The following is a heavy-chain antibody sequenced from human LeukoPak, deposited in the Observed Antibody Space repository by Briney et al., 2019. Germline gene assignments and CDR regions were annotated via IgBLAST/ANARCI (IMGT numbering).Heavy chain of an antibody. D-gene: IGHD2-15*01. CDR2: ISAYNGNT. J-gene: IGHJ4*02. CDR3: ARDLREYCSGGSYPYYFDY. V-gene: IGHV1-18*01. CDR1: GYTFTIYG. Sequence: ASVKVSCKASGYTFTIYGISWVRQAHGQGLEWMGWISAYNGNTNYAQKLQGRVTMTTDTSTSTAYMELRSLRSDDTAVYYCARDLREYCSGGSYPYYFDYWGQGTLVTVSS.